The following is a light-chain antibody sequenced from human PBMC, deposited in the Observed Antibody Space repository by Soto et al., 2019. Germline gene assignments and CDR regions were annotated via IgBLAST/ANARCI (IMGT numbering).Light chain of an antibody. CDR2: GAS. J-gene: IGKJ1*01. Sequence: EIVLTQSPDTLSISPGDGATLSCRASQNVRNHLAWYQQKPGQAPRLLIYGASTRAAGIPDRFSGSGSGTEFTLTISGLQSDDFAVYYCQQFNNWPPWTFGQGTKVEIK. CDR3: QQFNNWPPWT. CDR1: QNVRNH. V-gene: IGKV3-15*01.